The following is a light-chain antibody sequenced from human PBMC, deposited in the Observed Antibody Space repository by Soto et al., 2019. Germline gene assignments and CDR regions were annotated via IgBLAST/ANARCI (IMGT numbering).Light chain of an antibody. Sequence: DVVMTQSPLSLAVTLGQPASISCRSSQSLVYSDGNTSLNWFQQRTGQYPRPLIYKVSNRVSGVTARFCLSVSENDFTLKISGVEDEDVGVYYLMEGTHWPYAFGQGTKLDIK. J-gene: IGKJ2*01. CDR1: QSLVYSDGNTS. CDR3: MEGTHWPYA. V-gene: IGKV2-30*01. CDR2: KVS.